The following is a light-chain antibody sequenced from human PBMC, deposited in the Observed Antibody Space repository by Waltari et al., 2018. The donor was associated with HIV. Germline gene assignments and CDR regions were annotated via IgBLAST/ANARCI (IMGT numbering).Light chain of an antibody. V-gene: IGLV3-10*01. CDR2: DDS. CDR1: ALAKRF. Sequence: SNELTQPPSVSVSPGQTARITCSGDALAKRFAYWYQQKSGHAPVLVIFDDSKRPSGIPERFSGSNSGTMATLTISGAQVEDEGDYYCYSTDSSGYPRGVFGTGTKVIVL. J-gene: IGLJ1*01. CDR3: YSTDSSGYPRGV.